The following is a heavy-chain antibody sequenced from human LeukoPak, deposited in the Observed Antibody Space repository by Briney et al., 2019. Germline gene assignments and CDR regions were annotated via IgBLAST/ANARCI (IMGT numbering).Heavy chain of an antibody. V-gene: IGHV4-61*08. Sequence: MPSETLSLTCTVSGGSISSGGYYWSWIRQHPGKGLEWIGYIYYSGSTNYNPSLKSRVTISVDTSKNQFSLKLSSVTAADTAVYYCARILAGKRYYYGMDVWGQGTTVTVSS. CDR3: ARILAGKRYYYGMDV. CDR1: GGSISSGGYY. CDR2: IYYSGST. D-gene: IGHD6-13*01. J-gene: IGHJ6*02.